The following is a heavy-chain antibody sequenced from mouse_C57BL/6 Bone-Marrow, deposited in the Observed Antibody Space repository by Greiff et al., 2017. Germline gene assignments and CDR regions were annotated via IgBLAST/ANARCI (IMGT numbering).Heavy chain of an antibody. CDR1: GYTFTKYT. D-gene: IGHD6-2*01. CDR3: SALYSLRRVYYAMDY. V-gene: IGHV1-62-2*01. J-gene: IGHJ4*01. CDR2: FYPGGGSI. Sequence: VKLLQSGAELVKPGASVKMSCKASGYTFTKYTIGWAKQRSGQGLEWIGCFYPGGGSIKYNEKFKDKATLTADKSSSTVYMELSRLTSEASAVXFCSALYSLRRVYYAMDYWGQGTSVTVSS.